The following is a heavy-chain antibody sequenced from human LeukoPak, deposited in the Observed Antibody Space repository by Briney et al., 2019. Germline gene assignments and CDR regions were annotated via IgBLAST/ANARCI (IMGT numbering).Heavy chain of an antibody. CDR1: GYSFTSYW. CDR3: ARSGVAARPGYYYGMDV. Sequence: KIGESLKISCKGSGYSFTSYWIGWVRQMPGKGLEWMGIIYPGDSDTRYSPSFQGQVTISADKSLSTAYLQWSSLKASDTAMYYCARSGVAARPGYYYGMDVWGQGTTVTVSS. D-gene: IGHD6-6*01. CDR2: IYPGDSDT. J-gene: IGHJ6*02. V-gene: IGHV5-51*01.